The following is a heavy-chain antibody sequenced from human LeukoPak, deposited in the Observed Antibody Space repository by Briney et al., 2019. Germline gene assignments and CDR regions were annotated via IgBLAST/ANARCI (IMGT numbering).Heavy chain of an antibody. D-gene: IGHD3-10*01. CDR2: IYHSGST. J-gene: IGHJ6*03. Sequence: SETLSLTCTVSGYSISSGYYWGWIRQPPGKGLEWIGSIYHSGSTYYNPSLKSRVTISVDTSKNQFSLKLSSVTAADTAVYYCARGYYYGSGSYTPYYYYYYYMDVWGKGTTVTISS. V-gene: IGHV4-38-2*02. CDR1: GYSISSGYY. CDR3: ARGYYYGSGSYTPYYYYYYYMDV.